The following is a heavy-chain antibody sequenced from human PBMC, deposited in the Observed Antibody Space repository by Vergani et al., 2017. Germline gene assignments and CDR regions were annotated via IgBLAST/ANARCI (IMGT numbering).Heavy chain of an antibody. Sequence: EVQLVESGGGLVQPGGSLRLSCAASGFTFSSYEMNWVRQAPGKGLEWVGRIKSKTDGGTTDYAAPVKGRFTISRDDSKNTLYLQMNSLKTEDTAVYYCTTRRGYSYGPDYWGQGTLVTVSS. V-gene: IGHV3-15*01. CDR1: GFTFSSYE. J-gene: IGHJ4*02. D-gene: IGHD5-18*01. CDR2: IKSKTDGGTT. CDR3: TTRRGYSYGPDY.